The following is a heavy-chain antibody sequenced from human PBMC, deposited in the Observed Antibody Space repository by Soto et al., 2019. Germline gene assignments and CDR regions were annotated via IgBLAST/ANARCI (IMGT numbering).Heavy chain of an antibody. D-gene: IGHD4-17*01. CDR3: ARASHDYGALDY. J-gene: IGHJ4*02. Sequence: GGSLRLSCTASGFTFSSYNMNWVRQAPGKGLEWVSYISTWSSYSFYADSVKGRFTISRDNSENSLYLQLDSLRDEDTAVYYCARASHDYGALDYWGQGALVNVS. CDR1: GFTFSSYN. V-gene: IGHV3-21*01. CDR2: ISTWSSYS.